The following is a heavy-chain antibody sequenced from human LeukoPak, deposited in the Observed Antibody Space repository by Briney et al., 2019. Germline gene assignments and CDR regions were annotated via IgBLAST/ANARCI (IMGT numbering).Heavy chain of an antibody. CDR2: ISGSGGST. CDR1: GFTFSSYA. D-gene: IGHD1-26*01. V-gene: IGHV3-23*01. CDR3: AKGGGYYHTFFDY. Sequence: GGSLRFSCAASGFTFSSYAMSWVRQAPGKRLEWVSAISGSGGSTYYADSVKGRFTISRDNSKNTLYLQMNSLRAEATAVYYCAKGGGYYHTFFDYWGQGTLVTVSS. J-gene: IGHJ4*02.